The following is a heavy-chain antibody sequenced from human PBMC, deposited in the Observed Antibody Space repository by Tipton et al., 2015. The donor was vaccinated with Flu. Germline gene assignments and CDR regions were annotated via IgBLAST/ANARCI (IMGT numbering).Heavy chain of an antibody. V-gene: IGHV1-2*02. CDR1: GYTFTGYY. D-gene: IGHD2-15*01. J-gene: IGHJ6*02. CDR3: ARGGYCSGGSCYLLYYYGMDV. CDR2: INPNSGGT. Sequence: QVQLVQSGAEVKKPGASVKVSCKASGYTFTGYYMRWVRQAHGPGLEWMGWINPNSGGTNYAQKFQGRVTMTRDTSISTAYMELSRLRSDDTAVYYCARGGYCSGGSCYLLYYYGMDVWGQGTTVTVSS.